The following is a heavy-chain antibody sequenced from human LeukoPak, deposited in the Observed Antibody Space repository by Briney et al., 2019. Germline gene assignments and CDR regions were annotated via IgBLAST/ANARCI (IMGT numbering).Heavy chain of an antibody. Sequence: ASVKVSCKASGYTFTGYYMHWVRQATGQGLEWMGWMNPNSGNTGYAQKFQGRVTMTRNTSISTAYMELSSLRSEDTAVYYCARGPNYYDSSGYYQKTLDYWGQGTLVTISS. CDR2: MNPNSGNT. CDR3: ARGPNYYDSSGYYQKTLDY. J-gene: IGHJ4*02. CDR1: GYTFTGYY. V-gene: IGHV1-8*02. D-gene: IGHD3-22*01.